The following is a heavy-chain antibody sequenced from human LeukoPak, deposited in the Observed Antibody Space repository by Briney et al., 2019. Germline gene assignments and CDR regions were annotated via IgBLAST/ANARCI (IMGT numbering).Heavy chain of an antibody. CDR1: GFTVSSNY. V-gene: IGHV3-53*01. CDR3: ARGAGYNYPYYFDY. CDR2: IYGGGNI. J-gene: IGHJ4*02. D-gene: IGHD5-24*01. Sequence: GGSLRLSCAASGFTVSSNYMNWVRQAPGKGLEWVSVIYGGGNIYYADSVKGRFTISRDNSKNTLYLQMNSLGAEDTAVYYCARGAGYNYPYYFDYWGQGTLVTVSS.